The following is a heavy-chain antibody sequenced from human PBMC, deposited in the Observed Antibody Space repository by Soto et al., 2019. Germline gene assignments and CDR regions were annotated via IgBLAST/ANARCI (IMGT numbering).Heavy chain of an antibody. CDR1: GFSLRTYG. D-gene: IGHD5-12*01. CDR2: IWYDGTKK. Sequence: SLRIYCAASGFSLRTYGMQWLRRAPGKGLEWVAFIWYDGTKKFYANSVKGRSTISKDNSNNILYLQMSGLRAEDTAVYYCARDVVTTVAGSVNWFDPWCQAILVTVSS. V-gene: IGHV3-33*01. J-gene: IGHJ5*02. CDR3: ARDVVTTVAGSVNWFDP.